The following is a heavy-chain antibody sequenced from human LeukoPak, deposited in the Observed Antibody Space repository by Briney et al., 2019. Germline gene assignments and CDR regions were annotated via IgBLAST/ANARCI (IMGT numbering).Heavy chain of an antibody. V-gene: IGHV3-30*02. CDR2: IWYGGSNK. CDR1: GFTFSSYG. J-gene: IGHJ4*02. D-gene: IGHD1-26*01. Sequence: GGSLRLSCAASGFTFSSYGMYWVRQAPGKGLEWVAVIWYGGSNKYYADSVKGRFTISRDNSKNTLYLQMNSLRAEDTAVYYCAKDVGSSEYYFDYWGQGTLVTVSS. CDR3: AKDVGSSEYYFDY.